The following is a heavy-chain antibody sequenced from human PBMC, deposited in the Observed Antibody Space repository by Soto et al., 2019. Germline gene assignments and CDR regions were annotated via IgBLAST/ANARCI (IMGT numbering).Heavy chain of an antibody. CDR3: ARDCSGYSSSYYYYYYMDV. V-gene: IGHV1-69*08. D-gene: IGHD6-6*01. J-gene: IGHJ6*03. Sequence: QVQLVQSGAEVKKPGSSVKVSCKASGGTFSSYTISWVRQAPGQGLEWMGRIIPILGIANYAQKFQGRVTITADKSTSTAYMELSSLRSEDTAVYYCARDCSGYSSSYYYYYYMDVWGKGTTVTVSS. CDR1: GGTFSSYT. CDR2: IIPILGIA.